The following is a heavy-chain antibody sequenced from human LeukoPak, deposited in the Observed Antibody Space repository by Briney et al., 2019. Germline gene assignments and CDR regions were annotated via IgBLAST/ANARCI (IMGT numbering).Heavy chain of an antibody. CDR3: RAAGRDFDY. CDR2: ISGNGVST. Sequence: GGSLRLSCSASGFTFSSYAMHWVRQAPGKGLKCVSTISGNGVSTYYADSVKGRFIISRDNSKNTVYLQMSSLRAGDTAVYYCRAAGRDFDYWGQGTLVTVSS. V-gene: IGHV3-64D*06. D-gene: IGHD2-15*01. CDR1: GFTFSSYA. J-gene: IGHJ4*02.